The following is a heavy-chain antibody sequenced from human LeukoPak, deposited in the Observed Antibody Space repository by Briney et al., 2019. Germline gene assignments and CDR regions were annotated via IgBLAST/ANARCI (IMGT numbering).Heavy chain of an antibody. V-gene: IGHV1-8*01. J-gene: IGHJ4*02. CDR3: AKELHLTYYYDSSGYPYFDY. Sequence: GASVKVSCKASGYTFTSYDINWVRQATGQGLEWMGWMNPNSGNTGYAQKFQGRVTMTRNTSISTAYMELSSLRSEDTAVYYCAKELHLTYYYDSSGYPYFDYWGQGTLVTVSS. D-gene: IGHD3-22*01. CDR2: MNPNSGNT. CDR1: GYTFTSYD.